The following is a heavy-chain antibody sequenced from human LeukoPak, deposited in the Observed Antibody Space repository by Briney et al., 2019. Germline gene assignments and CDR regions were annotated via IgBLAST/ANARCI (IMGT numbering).Heavy chain of an antibody. Sequence: GRSLRLSCAASGFTFSSYAMHWVRQAPGKGLEWVAVISYDGSNKYYADSVKGRFTISRDNSKNTLYLQMNGLRAEDTAVYYCARGSRMATISSPHYYYYGMDVWGQGTTVTVSS. V-gene: IGHV3-30-3*01. CDR3: ARGSRMATISSPHYYYYGMDV. J-gene: IGHJ6*02. CDR2: ISYDGSNK. D-gene: IGHD5-24*01. CDR1: GFTFSSYA.